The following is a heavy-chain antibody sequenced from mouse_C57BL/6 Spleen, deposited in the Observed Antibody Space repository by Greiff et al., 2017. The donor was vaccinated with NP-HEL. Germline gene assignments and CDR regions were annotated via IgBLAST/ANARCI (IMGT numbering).Heavy chain of an antibody. D-gene: IGHD1-1*01. CDR3: ARDIYYCGSSYGYYAMDY. CDR2: INPSNGGT. CDR1: GYTFTSYW. J-gene: IGHJ4*01. V-gene: IGHV1-53*01. Sequence: QVQLQQPGTELVKPGASVKLSCKASGYTFTSYWMHWVKQRPGQGLEWIGNINPSNGGTNYNEKFKSKATLTVDKSSSTAYMQLSSLTSEDSAVYDCARDIYYCGSSYGYYAMDYWGQGTSVTVSS.